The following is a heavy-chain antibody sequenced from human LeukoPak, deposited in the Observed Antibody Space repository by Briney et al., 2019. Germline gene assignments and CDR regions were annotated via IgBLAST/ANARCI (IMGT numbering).Heavy chain of an antibody. CDR2: IIPIFGTA. CDR1: GGTFSSYA. V-gene: IGHV1-69*13. Sequence: ASVKVSCKASGGTFSSYAINWVRQAPGQGLEWMGGIIPIFGTANYAQKFQDRVTITADESTSTAYMELSSLRSEDTAIYYCASRLYCSNTRCRNFPFAYWGQGSLVTVSS. J-gene: IGHJ4*02. CDR3: ASRLYCSNTRCRNFPFAY. D-gene: IGHD2-2*01.